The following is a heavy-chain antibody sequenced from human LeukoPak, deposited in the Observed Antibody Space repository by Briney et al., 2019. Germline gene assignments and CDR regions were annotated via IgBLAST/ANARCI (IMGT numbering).Heavy chain of an antibody. D-gene: IGHD2-15*01. V-gene: IGHV3-74*01. J-gene: IGHJ4*02. CDR3: ATVNVPATSY. CDR2: INSDGSTT. Sequence: GGSLRLSWAASGXTFSSYWVHWVRQAPGKGLVWVSRINSDGSTTNYADSVKGRFTISRDNAKNTLYLEMNSLRDEDTAMYYCATVNVPATSYWGQGTLVTVSS. CDR1: GXTFSSYW.